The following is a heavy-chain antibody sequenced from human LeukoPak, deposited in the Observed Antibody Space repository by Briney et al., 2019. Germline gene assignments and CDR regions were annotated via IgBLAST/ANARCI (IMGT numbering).Heavy chain of an antibody. CDR1: GFTFSSYG. D-gene: IGHD6-13*01. CDR3: ARDPYYSSSWAPNWFDP. J-gene: IGHJ5*02. V-gene: IGHV3-30*02. Sequence: GGSLGLSCAASGFTFSSYGMHWVRQAPGKGLEWVAFIRYDGSNKYYADSVKGRFTISRDNAKNSLYLQMNSLRAEDTAVYYCARDPYYSSSWAPNWFDPWGQEPWSPSPQ. CDR2: IRYDGSNK.